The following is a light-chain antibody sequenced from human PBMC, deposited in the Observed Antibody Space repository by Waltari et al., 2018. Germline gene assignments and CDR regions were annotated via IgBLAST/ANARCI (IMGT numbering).Light chain of an antibody. CDR1: QSVLYSSNNKNY. V-gene: IGKV4-1*01. J-gene: IGKJ2*03. Sequence: DIVMTQSPDSLAVSLGERATLNCKSSQSVLYSSNNKNYLAWYQQKPGQPPKLLIYWASIRESGVPDRFSGSGSGTDFTLTISSLQAEDVAVYYCHQYYSTLYSFGQGTKLEIK. CDR2: WAS. CDR3: HQYYSTLYS.